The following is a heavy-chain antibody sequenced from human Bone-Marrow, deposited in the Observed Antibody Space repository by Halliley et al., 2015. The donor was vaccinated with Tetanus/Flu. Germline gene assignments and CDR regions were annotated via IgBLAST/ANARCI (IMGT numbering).Heavy chain of an antibody. D-gene: IGHD3-10*01. V-gene: IGHV3-53*01. CDR1: GLSVSSNY. Sequence: CAVSGLSVSSNYMSWFRQPPGKGLEWVSVLYSGGVTFFADSVKGRFTISRDDSRNTLYLQMNNLRAEDTAVYFCARDGRRFGDLPLDYWGQGTLVTVSS. J-gene: IGHJ4*02. CDR3: ARDGRRFGDLPLDY. CDR2: LYSGGVT.